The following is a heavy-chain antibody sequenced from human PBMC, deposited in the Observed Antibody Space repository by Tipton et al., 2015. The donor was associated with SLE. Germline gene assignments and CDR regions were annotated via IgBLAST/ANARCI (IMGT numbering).Heavy chain of an antibody. CDR1: GYSISSGYY. V-gene: IGHV4-38-2*01. CDR2: IYHSGST. J-gene: IGHJ6*03. Sequence: TLSLTCAVSGYSISSGYYWGWIRQPPGKGLEWIGSIYHSGSTNYNPSLKSRVTISVDKSKNQFSLKLSSVTAADTAVYYCARAPGPYYYYMDVWGKGTTVTVSS. CDR3: ARAPGPYYYYMDV.